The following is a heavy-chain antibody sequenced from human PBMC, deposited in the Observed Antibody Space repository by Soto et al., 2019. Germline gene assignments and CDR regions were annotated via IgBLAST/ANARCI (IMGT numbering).Heavy chain of an antibody. CDR1: RFTFSSYA. V-gene: IGHV3-23*01. CDR2: ISGGGDPT. Sequence: PGGSLRLSCAASRFTFSSYAMSWVRQAPGKGLEWVSAISGGGDPTYYADSVKGRFTISRDNSKNTLYLQMNSLRDDDTAVYYCAKVKTWTYLDYWGQGTLVTVSS. J-gene: IGHJ4*02. CDR3: AKVKTWTYLDY. D-gene: IGHD5-12*01.